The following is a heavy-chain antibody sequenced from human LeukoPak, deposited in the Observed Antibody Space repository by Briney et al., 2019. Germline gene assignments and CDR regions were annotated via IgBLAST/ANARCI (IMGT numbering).Heavy chain of an antibody. CDR3: ATSPSGSSYFLDY. Sequence: GDSLKISCKGSGYIFTSYWISWVRQMPGKGLEWMGRIDPSDSYTNYSPSFQGHVTIAADKSISTAFLQWSSLQASDTAMYYCATSPSGSSYFLDYWGQGTLVTVRS. CDR1: GYIFTSYW. CDR2: IDPSDSYT. J-gene: IGHJ4*02. D-gene: IGHD1-26*01. V-gene: IGHV5-10-1*01.